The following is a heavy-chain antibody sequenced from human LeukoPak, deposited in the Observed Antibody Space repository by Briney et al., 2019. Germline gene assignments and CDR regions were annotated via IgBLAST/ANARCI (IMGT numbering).Heavy chain of an antibody. CDR3: ARDHGSGWYRDYFDY. Sequence: GRSLRLSCAASGFTFDDYAMHWVRQPPGKGLEWVSGISWNSGSIGYADSVKGRFTISRDNSKNTLYLQMNSLRAEDTAVYYCARDHGSGWYRDYFDYWGQGTLVTVSS. J-gene: IGHJ4*02. CDR1: GFTFDDYA. CDR2: ISWNSGSI. D-gene: IGHD6-19*01. V-gene: IGHV3-9*01.